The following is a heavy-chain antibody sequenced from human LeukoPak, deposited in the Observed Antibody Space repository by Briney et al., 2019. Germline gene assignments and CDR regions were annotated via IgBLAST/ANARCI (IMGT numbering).Heavy chain of an antibody. J-gene: IGHJ5*02. Sequence: PGGSLRLSCAASGFTFSSYGMHWVRQAPGKGLEWVAVISYDGSNKYYADSVKGRFTISRDNSKNTLYLQMNSLRAEDTAVYYCAKDHGEDYDPWFDPWGQGTLVTVSS. V-gene: IGHV3-30*18. CDR3: AKDHGEDYDPWFDP. CDR1: GFTFSSYG. D-gene: IGHD3-3*01. CDR2: ISYDGSNK.